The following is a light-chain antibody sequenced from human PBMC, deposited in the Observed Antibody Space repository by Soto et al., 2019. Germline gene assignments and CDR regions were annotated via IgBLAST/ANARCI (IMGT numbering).Light chain of an antibody. Sequence: EIELTQSPATLSLSPGERATLSCRASQTVYEYLAWYQQKPGQAPRLLIYDASNRATGIPARFSGSGSGTDFNLTISSLEPEDFAVYYCQQRSKWVTFGRGTKVEIK. CDR2: DAS. J-gene: IGKJ4*01. V-gene: IGKV3-11*01. CDR1: QTVYEY. CDR3: QQRSKWVT.